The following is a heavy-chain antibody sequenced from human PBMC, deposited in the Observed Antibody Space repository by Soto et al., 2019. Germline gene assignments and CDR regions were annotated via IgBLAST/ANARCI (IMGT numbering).Heavy chain of an antibody. CDR2: INHSGST. J-gene: IGHJ5*02. D-gene: IGHD2-15*01. CDR1: GGSFSGYY. Sequence: PSETLSLTCAVYGGSFSGYYWSWIRQPPGKGLEWIGEINHSGSTNYNPSLKSRVTISVDTSKNQFSLKLSSVTAADTAVYYCAREVVVVAARLYNWFDPWGQGTLVTVSS. CDR3: AREVVVVAARLYNWFDP. V-gene: IGHV4-34*01.